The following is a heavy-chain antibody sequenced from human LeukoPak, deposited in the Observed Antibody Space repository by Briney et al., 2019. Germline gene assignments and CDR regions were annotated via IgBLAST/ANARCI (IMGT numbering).Heavy chain of an antibody. V-gene: IGHV4-39*07. J-gene: IGHJ6*03. D-gene: IGHD5-24*01. Sequence: SETLSLTCTVSGGSISSSSHYWGWIRQPPGKGLEWIGSIYYSGSTYYNPSLKSRVTISVDTSKNQFSLKLSSVTAADTAVYYCARVQESYYYYMDVWGKGTTVTVSS. CDR1: GGSISSSSHY. CDR3: ARVQESYYYYMDV. CDR2: IYYSGST.